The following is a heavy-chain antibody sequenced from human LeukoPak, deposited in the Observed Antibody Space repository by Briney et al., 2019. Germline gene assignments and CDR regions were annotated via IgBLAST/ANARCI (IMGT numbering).Heavy chain of an antibody. CDR3: ATLYCSSTSCSIGKGDY. D-gene: IGHD2-2*01. J-gene: IGHJ4*02. V-gene: IGHV1-2*02. CDR1: GYTFTGYY. Sequence: ASVKVSCKASGYTFTGYYIHWVRQVPGQGLEWMGWINPNSGGTNYAQKFQGRVTMTRDTSISTAYMELSSLRSDDTAVYYCATLYCSSTSCSIGKGDYWGQGTLVTVCS. CDR2: INPNSGGT.